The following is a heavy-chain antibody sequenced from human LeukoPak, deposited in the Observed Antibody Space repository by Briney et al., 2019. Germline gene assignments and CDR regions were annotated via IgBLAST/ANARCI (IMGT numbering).Heavy chain of an antibody. D-gene: IGHD3-16*01. V-gene: IGHV3-21*01. CDR1: GFPFSNYA. CDR3: ARGGDLSDFDY. J-gene: IGHJ4*02. CDR2: ISSSSSYI. Sequence: GGSLRLSCAASGFPFSNYAMNWVRQAPGKGLEWVSSISSSSSYIYYADSVKGRFTISRDNAKNSLYLQMNSLRAQDTAVYYCARGGDLSDFDYWGQGTLVTVSS.